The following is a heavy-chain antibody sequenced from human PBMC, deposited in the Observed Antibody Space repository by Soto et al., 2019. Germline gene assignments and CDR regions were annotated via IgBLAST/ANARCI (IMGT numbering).Heavy chain of an antibody. CDR1: GFTFSSYG. J-gene: IGHJ6*02. D-gene: IGHD6-13*01. V-gene: IGHV3-30*18. CDR3: AKDRAAAGGYGMDV. CDR2: ISYDGSNK. Sequence: QVQLVESGGGVVQPGRSLRLSCAASGFTFSSYGMHWVRQAPGKGLEWVAVISYDGSNKYYADSVKGRFTISRDNSKNTLYLQMNSLRAEDTAVYYCAKDRAAAGGYGMDVWGQGTTVTVSS.